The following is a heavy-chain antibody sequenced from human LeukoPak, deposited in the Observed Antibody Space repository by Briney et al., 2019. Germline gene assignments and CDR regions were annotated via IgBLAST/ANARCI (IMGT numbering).Heavy chain of an antibody. CDR1: RLTLSGYL. CDR2: INSDGSST. D-gene: IGHD1-1*01. CDR3: ARDLERDEDY. V-gene: IGHV3-74*01. J-gene: IGHJ4*02. Sequence: GGSLRLSRAASRLTLSGYLMHGVGHAPGQGLGWVSRINSDGSSTSYADSVKGRFTTSTDNAKNTLCLQINSARAEDTDVYYCARDLERDEDYWGQGTLVTVSS.